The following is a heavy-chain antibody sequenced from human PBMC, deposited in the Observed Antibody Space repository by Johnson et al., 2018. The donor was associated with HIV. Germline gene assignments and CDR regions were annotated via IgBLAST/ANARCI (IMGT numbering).Heavy chain of an antibody. CDR2: ISYDGSNK. CDR1: GFTFSSYA. D-gene: IGHD3-3*01. J-gene: IGHJ3*02. CDR3: ARDGNTYYNFWSGYRPGYI. Sequence: QLVESGGGVVQPGRSLRLSCAASGFTFSSYAMHWVRQAPGKGLEWVAVISYDGSNKYYADSVKGRFTISRDNSKNTLYLQMNSLRAEDTAVYYCARDGNTYYNFWSGYRPGYIWGQGTMVTVSS. V-gene: IGHV3-30-3*01.